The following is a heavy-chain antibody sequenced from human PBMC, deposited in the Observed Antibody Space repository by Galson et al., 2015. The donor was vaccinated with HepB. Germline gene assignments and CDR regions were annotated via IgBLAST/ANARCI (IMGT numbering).Heavy chain of an antibody. J-gene: IGHJ4*02. Sequence: SCKASGGTFSSYAISWVRQAPGQGLEWMGGIIPIFGTANYAQKFQGRVTITADESTSTAYMELSSLRSEDTAVYYCARIGGRRDGYNSAFDYWGQGTLVTVSS. CDR2: IIPIFGTA. V-gene: IGHV1-69*01. CDR3: ARIGGRRDGYNSAFDY. CDR1: GGTFSSYA. D-gene: IGHD5-24*01.